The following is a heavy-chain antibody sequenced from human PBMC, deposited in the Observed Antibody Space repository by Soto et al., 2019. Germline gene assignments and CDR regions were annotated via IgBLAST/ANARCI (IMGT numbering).Heavy chain of an antibody. V-gene: IGHV1-18*01. Sequence: ASVKVSCKASGYTFTSYGIIWVRQAPGQGLEWMGWISAYNGNTNYAQKLQGRVTMTTDTSTSTAYMELRSLRSDDTAVYYCARELLSSGWYYYGMDVWGQGTTVTVSS. CDR3: ARELLSSGWYYYGMDV. CDR2: ISAYNGNT. D-gene: IGHD6-19*01. J-gene: IGHJ6*02. CDR1: GYTFTSYG.